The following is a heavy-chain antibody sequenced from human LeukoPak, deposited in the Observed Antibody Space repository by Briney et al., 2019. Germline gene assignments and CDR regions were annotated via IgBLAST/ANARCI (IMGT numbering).Heavy chain of an antibody. J-gene: IGHJ4*02. V-gene: IGHV4-34*01. CDR2: INHSGST. D-gene: IGHD3-22*01. CDR1: GGSFSGYY. CDR3: ARARTYYYDSSGYYLFDY. Sequence: SETLSLTCAVYGGSFSGYYWSWIRQPPGKGLEWIGEINHSGSTNDNPSLKSRVTISVDTSKNQFSLKLSSVTAADTAVYYCARARTYYYDSSGYYLFDYWGQGTLVTVSS.